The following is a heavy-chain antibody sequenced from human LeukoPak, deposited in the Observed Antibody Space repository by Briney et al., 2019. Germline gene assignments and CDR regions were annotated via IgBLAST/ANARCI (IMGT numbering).Heavy chain of an antibody. V-gene: IGHV3-72*01. Sequence: GGSLRLSCAASGFTFNDAWMNWVRQAPGKGLEWVGRTRNKANSFSTEYAASVKGRFTISRDDSKNSLYLQMNSLKTEDTAVYYCVRTAYSGSYYVWYFDLWGRGTLVTVSS. CDR1: GFTFNDAW. D-gene: IGHD1-26*01. J-gene: IGHJ2*01. CDR2: TRNKANSFST. CDR3: VRTAYSGSYYVWYFDL.